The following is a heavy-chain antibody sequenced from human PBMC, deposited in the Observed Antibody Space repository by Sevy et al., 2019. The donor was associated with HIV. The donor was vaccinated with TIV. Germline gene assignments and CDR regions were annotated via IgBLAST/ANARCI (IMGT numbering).Heavy chain of an antibody. D-gene: IGHD3-22*01. CDR1: GYTFTGYY. J-gene: IGHJ5*02. CDR3: ARVQYYYDSLDP. CDR2: INPNSGGT. V-gene: IGHV1-2*06. Sequence: ASVKVSCKASGYTFTGYYMHWVRQAPGQGLEWMGRINPNSGGTNYAQKFQGRVTMTMDTSISTAYMELSRLRSDDTAVYYCARVQYYYDSLDPWGQGTLVTVSS.